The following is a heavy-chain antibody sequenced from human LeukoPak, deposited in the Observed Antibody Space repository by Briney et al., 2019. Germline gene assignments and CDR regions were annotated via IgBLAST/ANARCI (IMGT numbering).Heavy chain of an antibody. V-gene: IGHV4-61*02. J-gene: IGHJ4*02. CDR3: ARVPDWTYVPDY. CDR2: IKSSNT. D-gene: IGHD3-16*01. Sequence: SETLSLTCTVSGGSIPSDRFYWTWVRQPAGKGLEWIGRIKSSNTNYNPSLKSRVNISLDTSTNQFSLKLSSLTAADTAVYYCARVPDWTYVPDYWGQGTLVTVSS. CDR1: GGSIPSDRFY.